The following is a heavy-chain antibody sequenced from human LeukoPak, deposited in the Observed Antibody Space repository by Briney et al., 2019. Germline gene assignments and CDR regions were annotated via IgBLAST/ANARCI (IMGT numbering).Heavy chain of an antibody. Sequence: SETLSLTCTVSGGSISSSSYYWGWIRQPPGKGLEWIGSIYYSGSTNYNPSLKSRVTISVDTSKNQFSLKLSSVTAADTAVYYCAKGSYGSGNYHGFDSWGQGTLVTVSS. J-gene: IGHJ4*02. V-gene: IGHV4-39*07. CDR3: AKGSYGSGNYHGFDS. CDR2: IYYSGST. D-gene: IGHD3-10*01. CDR1: GGSISSSSYY.